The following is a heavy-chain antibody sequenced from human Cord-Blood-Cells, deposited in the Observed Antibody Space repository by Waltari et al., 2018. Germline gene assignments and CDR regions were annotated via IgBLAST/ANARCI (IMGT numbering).Heavy chain of an antibody. CDR1: GYTFTDYY. CDR3: ALVNDFWSGYVFDY. Sequence: EVQLVQSGAEVKKPGATVKISCKVSGYTFTDYYMHWVQQAPGKGLEWMGRGDPEDGETIYAEKCQGRVTITADASTDTAYMELSSLRSEDTAVYYCALVNDFWSGYVFDYWGQGTLVTVSS. D-gene: IGHD3-3*01. CDR2: GDPEDGET. J-gene: IGHJ4*02. V-gene: IGHV1-69-2*01.